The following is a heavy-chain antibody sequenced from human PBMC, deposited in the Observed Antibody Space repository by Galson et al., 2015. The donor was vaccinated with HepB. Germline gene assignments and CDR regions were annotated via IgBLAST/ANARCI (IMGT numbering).Heavy chain of an antibody. CDR1: GLTFSSYW. D-gene: IGHD6-19*01. Sequence: SLRLSCAASGLTFSSYWMSWVRQAPGKGLEWVANIKQDGSEKYYVDSVKGRFTISRDNAKNSLYLQMNSLRAEDTAVYYCARETSVAGSFDYWGQGTLVTVSS. J-gene: IGHJ4*02. CDR2: IKQDGSEK. V-gene: IGHV3-7*03. CDR3: ARETSVAGSFDY.